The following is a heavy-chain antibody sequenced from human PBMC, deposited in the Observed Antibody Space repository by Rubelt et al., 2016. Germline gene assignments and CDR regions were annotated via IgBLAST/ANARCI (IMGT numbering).Heavy chain of an antibody. CDR3: ARMVNDFWSGYHNCVDP. Sequence: QVQLVQSGAEVKKPGASVKVSCKASGYTFTSYDINWVRQATGQGLEWMGWMNPNSGNTGYAQKFQGRVTMTRNTSISTAYMWLSSLRSEDTAVYYCARMVNDFWSGYHNCVDPWGQGTLVTVSS. CDR1: GYTFTSYD. J-gene: IGHJ5*02. D-gene: IGHD3-3*01. V-gene: IGHV1-8*01. CDR2: MNPNSGNT.